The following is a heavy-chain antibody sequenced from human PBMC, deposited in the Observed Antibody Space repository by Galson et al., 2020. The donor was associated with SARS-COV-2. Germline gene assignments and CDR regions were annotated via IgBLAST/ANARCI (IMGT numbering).Heavy chain of an antibody. CDR3: ARDYCSGGSCYGDYFDY. V-gene: IGHV4-39*02. CDR2: IYYSGST. Sequence: SETLSLTCTVSGGSISSSSYYWGWIRQPPGKGLEWIGIIYYSGSTYYNPSLKSRVTISVDTSKNHFSLKLSSVTAADTAVYYCARDYCSGGSCYGDYFDYWGQGTLVTVSS. J-gene: IGHJ4*02. CDR1: GGSISSSSYY. D-gene: IGHD2-15*01.